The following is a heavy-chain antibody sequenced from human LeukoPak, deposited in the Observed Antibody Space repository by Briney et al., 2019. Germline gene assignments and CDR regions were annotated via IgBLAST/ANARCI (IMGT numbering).Heavy chain of an antibody. CDR1: GYTFTSYG. Sequence: GASVRVSCKASGYTFTSYGISWVRQAPGQGLEWMGWISGYNGNTNYAQKFQGRVTMTEDTSTDTAYMELSSLRSEDTAVYYCATSWGGYCSGGSCYTHKADTFDYWGQGTLVTVSS. V-gene: IGHV1-18*01. J-gene: IGHJ4*02. CDR3: ATSWGGYCSGGSCYTHKADTFDY. CDR2: ISGYNGNT. D-gene: IGHD2-15*01.